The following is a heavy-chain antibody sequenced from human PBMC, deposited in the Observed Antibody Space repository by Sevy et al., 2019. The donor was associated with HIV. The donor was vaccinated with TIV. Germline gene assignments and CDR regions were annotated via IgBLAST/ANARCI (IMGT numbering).Heavy chain of an antibody. V-gene: IGHV4-38-2*01. D-gene: IGHD3-10*01. CDR1: AYSVSSAYS. J-gene: IGHJ3*02. CDR3: ASFGRLQIISGDVFEI. CDR2: IYQSGNT. Sequence: SETLSLTCAVSAYSVSSAYSWGWIRQPPGKGLEWIGNIYQSGNTYYNPSLKSRVTISVDTSNNQFSLRLTSVTAADTAVYYCASFGRLQIISGDVFEIWGQRTMVTVSS.